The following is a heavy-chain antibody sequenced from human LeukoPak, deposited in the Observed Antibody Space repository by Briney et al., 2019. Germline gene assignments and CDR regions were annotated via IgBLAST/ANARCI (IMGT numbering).Heavy chain of an antibody. V-gene: IGHV3-23*01. CDR3: AKAVTGYCSGGSCYFFDY. J-gene: IGHJ4*02. Sequence: GGSLRLYCAASGFTFSSYAMFWVRQAPGKGLEWVLSVSGSSGGTYYADSVKGRFTISRDNSKNTLYLQIYSLRAEDTAVYYCAKAVTGYCSGGSCYFFDYWGQGTLVTVSS. CDR1: GFTFSSYA. CDR2: VSGSSGGT. D-gene: IGHD2-15*01.